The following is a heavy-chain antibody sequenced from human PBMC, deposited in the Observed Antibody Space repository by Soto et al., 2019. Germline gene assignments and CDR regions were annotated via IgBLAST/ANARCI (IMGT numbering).Heavy chain of an antibody. CDR2: IIPILGKP. CDR1: GGTFSSYT. V-gene: IGHV1-69*02. Sequence: ASVKVSCKASGGTFSSYTISWVRQAPGQGLEWMGRIIPILGKPHYAQKFQGRVTITADKSTSTAYMELSSLRSEDTAVYYCAKFRYSNSISYFDYWGQGTLVTVSS. J-gene: IGHJ4*02. D-gene: IGHD6-6*01. CDR3: AKFRYSNSISYFDY.